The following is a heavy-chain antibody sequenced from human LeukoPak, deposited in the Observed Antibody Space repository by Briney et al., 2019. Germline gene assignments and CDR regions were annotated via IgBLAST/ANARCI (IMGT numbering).Heavy chain of an antibody. V-gene: IGHV1-24*01. CDR1: GYTLTELS. J-gene: IGHJ4*02. D-gene: IGHD2-2*01. CDR3: ATAEDIVVAPDY. CDR2: FDPEDGVT. Sequence: ASVKVSCKVSGYTLTELSMHWVRQAPGKGLEWMGGFDPEDGVTIYAQKFQGRVTMTEDTSTDTAYMELSSLRSEDTAVYYCATAEDIVVAPDYWGQGTLVTVSS.